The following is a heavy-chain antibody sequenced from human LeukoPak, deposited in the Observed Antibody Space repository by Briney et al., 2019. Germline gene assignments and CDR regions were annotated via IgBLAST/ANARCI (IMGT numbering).Heavy chain of an antibody. Sequence: AGGSLRLSCAASGFTFSSYSMNWVRQAPGKGLEWVSSISSSSGYIYYADSVKGRFTISRDNAKNSLYLQMNSLRAEDTAVYYCARLELNYYDSSDFYGEVYYYYMDVWGKGTTVTVSS. CDR3: ARLELNYYDSSDFYGEVYYYYMDV. D-gene: IGHD3-22*01. CDR2: ISSSSGYI. J-gene: IGHJ6*03. V-gene: IGHV3-21*01. CDR1: GFTFSSYS.